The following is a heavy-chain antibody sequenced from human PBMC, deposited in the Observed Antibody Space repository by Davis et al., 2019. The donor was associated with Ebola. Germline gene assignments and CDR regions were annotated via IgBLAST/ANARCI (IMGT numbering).Heavy chain of an antibody. V-gene: IGHV3-30-3*01. J-gene: IGHJ6*02. Sequence: PGGSLRLSCAASGFTFSSYAMHWVRQAPGKGLEWVAVISYDGSNKYYADSVKGRFTISRDNSKNTLYLQMNSLRAEDTAVYYCARATPHCSSTSCFQAIRYYYYGMDVWGQGTTVTVSS. CDR2: ISYDGSNK. D-gene: IGHD2-2*01. CDR3: ARATPHCSSTSCFQAIRYYYYGMDV. CDR1: GFTFSSYA.